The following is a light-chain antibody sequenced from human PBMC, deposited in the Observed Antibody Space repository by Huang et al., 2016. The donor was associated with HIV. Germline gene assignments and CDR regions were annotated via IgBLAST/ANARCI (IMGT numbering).Light chain of an antibody. CDR2: GAS. CDR3: QQYGSSRYT. CDR1: QSFSGTY. V-gene: IGKV3-20*01. J-gene: IGKJ2*01. Sequence: EIVLTQSPGTLSLSPGERATLSCRASQSFSGTYLAWYQQKPGQAPRLVIYGASTRATGSPDRFSGSGSGTDFTLSISRLEPEDFAVYFCQQYGSSRYTFGQGTKLEMK.